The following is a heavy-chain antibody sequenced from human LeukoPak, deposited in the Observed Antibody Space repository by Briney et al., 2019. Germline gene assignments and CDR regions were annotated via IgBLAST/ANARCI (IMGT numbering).Heavy chain of an antibody. CDR1: GGSFSGYY. Sequence: SETLSLTCAVYGGSFSGYYWSWIRQPPGKGLEWIGEITRSGTTNYNPSLKSRVTISVDTSKNQFSLKLSSVTAADTAVYYCARASRLAYCGGDCYSYYFDYWGQGTLVTVSS. D-gene: IGHD2-21*02. CDR3: ARASRLAYCGGDCYSYYFDY. CDR2: ITRSGTT. V-gene: IGHV4-34*01. J-gene: IGHJ4*02.